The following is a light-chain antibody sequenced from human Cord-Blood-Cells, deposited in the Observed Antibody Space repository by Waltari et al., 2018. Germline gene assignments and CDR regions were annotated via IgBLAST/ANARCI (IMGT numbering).Light chain of an antibody. CDR3: SSYTSSSTYV. Sequence: QSALTQPASVSGSPGQSITISCTGTSSDVGGYNYVSWYQQHPGKAPKLMIYDVSNRPSGVSNCCSGSKSGNTPSLTSAGLQAEDEADYYCSSYTSSSTYVFGTGTKVTVL. CDR1: SSDVGGYNY. J-gene: IGLJ1*01. V-gene: IGLV2-14*01. CDR2: DVS.